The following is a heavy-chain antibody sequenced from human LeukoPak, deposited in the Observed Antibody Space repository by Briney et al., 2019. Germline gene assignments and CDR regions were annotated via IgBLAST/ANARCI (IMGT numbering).Heavy chain of an antibody. CDR1: GYTYSNFG. J-gene: IGHJ4*02. Sequence: ASVKVSCKTSGYTYSNFGINWVRQAPGQGLEWMGWISGNNDNPNYGQKFQGRFTVTTDSSTSTAYMELRNLRFDDTAVYYCARDGTSANDYWGQGTLVTVSS. D-gene: IGHD1-26*01. CDR2: ISGNNDNP. CDR3: ARDGTSANDY. V-gene: IGHV1-18*01.